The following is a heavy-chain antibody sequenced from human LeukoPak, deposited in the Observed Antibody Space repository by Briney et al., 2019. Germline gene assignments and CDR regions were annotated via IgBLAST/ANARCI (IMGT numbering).Heavy chain of an antibody. Sequence: GASVKVSCKASGYTFTSYYMHWVRQAPGQGLEWMGIINPSGGSTSYAQKFQGRVTMTWDTSTSTVYMELSSLRSEDTAVYYCARDVAAAGIDYWGQGTLVTVSS. D-gene: IGHD6-13*01. V-gene: IGHV1-46*01. CDR1: GYTFTSYY. CDR3: ARDVAAAGIDY. J-gene: IGHJ4*02. CDR2: INPSGGST.